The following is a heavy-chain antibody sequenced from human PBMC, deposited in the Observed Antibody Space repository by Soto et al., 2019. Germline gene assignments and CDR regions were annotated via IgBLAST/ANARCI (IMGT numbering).Heavy chain of an antibody. V-gene: IGHV1-18*01. D-gene: IGHD3-3*01. CDR2: ISAYNGNT. CDR3: ALGYDSWERGWFDP. Sequence: ASVKVSCKASGYTFTSYGISWVRQAPGQGLEWMGWISAYNGNTNYAQKLQGRVTMTTDTSTSTAYMELRSLRSDDTAVYYCALGYDSWERGWFDPWGQGTLVTVSS. J-gene: IGHJ5*02. CDR1: GYTFTSYG.